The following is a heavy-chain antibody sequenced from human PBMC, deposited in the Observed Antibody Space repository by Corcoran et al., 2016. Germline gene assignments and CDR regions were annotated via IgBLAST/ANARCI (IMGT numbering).Heavy chain of an antibody. Sequence: QVQLVQSGAEVKKPGSSVKVSCKASGGTFSSYAISWVRQAPGQGLEWMGGIIPIFGTANYAQKFQGRVTITADESTSTAYMELSSLRSEDTAVYYCARPHESHYDSSGYYYPQGYYGMDVWGQGTTVTVSS. V-gene: IGHV1-69*01. D-gene: IGHD3-22*01. J-gene: IGHJ6*02. CDR1: GGTFSSYA. CDR2: IIPIFGTA. CDR3: ARPHESHYDSSGYYYPQGYYGMDV.